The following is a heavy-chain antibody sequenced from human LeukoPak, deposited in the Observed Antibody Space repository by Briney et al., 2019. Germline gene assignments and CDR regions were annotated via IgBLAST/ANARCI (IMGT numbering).Heavy chain of an antibody. J-gene: IGHJ4*02. CDR2: IYTSGST. CDR3: ARDLTGWDSGYDYFDS. CDR1: GGSISSYY. V-gene: IGHV4-4*07. D-gene: IGHD5-12*01. Sequence: SETLSLTCTVSGGSISSYYWSWIRQPAGKGLGWIGRIYTSGSTNYNPSLKSRVTMSVDTSKNQFSLTLSSVTAADTAVYYCARDLTGWDSGYDYFDSWGQGTLVTVSS.